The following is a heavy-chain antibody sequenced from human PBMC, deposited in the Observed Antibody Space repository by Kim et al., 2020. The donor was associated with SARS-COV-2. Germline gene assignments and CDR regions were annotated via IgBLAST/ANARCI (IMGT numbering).Heavy chain of an antibody. CDR1: GGSISSSSYY. Sequence: SETLSLTCTVSGGSISSSSYYWGWIRQPPGKGLEWIASIYYGGSTYYNPSLKSRVTISVDTSKNQFSLKLSSVTAADTAVYYCRIVATTYPDFDYWGQGTLVTVSS. J-gene: IGHJ4*02. D-gene: IGHD5-12*01. CDR2: IYYGGST. V-gene: IGHV4-39*01. CDR3: RIVATTYPDFDY.